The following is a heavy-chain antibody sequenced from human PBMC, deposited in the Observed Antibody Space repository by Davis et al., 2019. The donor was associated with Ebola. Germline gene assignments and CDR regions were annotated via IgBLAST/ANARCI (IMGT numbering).Heavy chain of an antibody. CDR3: ARGDPAYYYDSSGYYLTNDAFDI. Sequence: SETLSLTCAVYGGSFSGYYWSWIRQPPGKGLEWIGYIYYSGSTNYNPSLKSRVTISVDTSKNQFSLKLSSVTAEDTAVYYCARGDPAYYYDSSGYYLTNDAFDIWGQGTMVTVSS. D-gene: IGHD3-22*01. CDR2: IYYSGST. V-gene: IGHV4-59*01. J-gene: IGHJ3*02. CDR1: GGSFSGYY.